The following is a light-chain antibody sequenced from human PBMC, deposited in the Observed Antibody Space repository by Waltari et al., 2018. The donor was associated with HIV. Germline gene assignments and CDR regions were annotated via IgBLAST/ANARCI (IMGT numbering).Light chain of an antibody. CDR1: SLDFGLSNL. CDR3: CSYAGSSTWV. J-gene: IGLJ3*02. CDR2: EGS. V-gene: IGLV2-23*01. Sequence: QSALTPPASASGSPGQSITTSSTGTSLDFGLSNLVSRYQQHPGKAPKPMIYEGSKRPSGVSNRFSGSKSGNTASLTISGLQAEDEADYYCCSYAGSSTWVFGGGTKLTVL.